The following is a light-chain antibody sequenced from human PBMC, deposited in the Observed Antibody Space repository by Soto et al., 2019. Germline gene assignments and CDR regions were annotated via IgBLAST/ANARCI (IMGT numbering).Light chain of an antibody. Sequence: EIVLTQSPGTLSLSPGERATLYCRASQSVSSSDLAWYQHRPGQVPNLLIYGASNRASGIPDRFSGSGSGTDFTLTISELQPEDFAVYYCQHYGSSRTFGQGTKVEIK. CDR2: GAS. CDR3: QHYGSSRT. V-gene: IGKV3-20*01. J-gene: IGKJ1*01. CDR1: QSVSSSD.